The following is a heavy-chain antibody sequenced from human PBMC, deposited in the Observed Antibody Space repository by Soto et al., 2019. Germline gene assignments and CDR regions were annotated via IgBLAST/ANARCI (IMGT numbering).Heavy chain of an antibody. CDR2: ISYDGSNK. D-gene: IGHD3-22*01. Sequence: GESLKISCAASGFTFSSYGMHWVRQAPGKGLEWVAVISYDGSNKYYADSVKGRFTISRDNSKNTLYLQMNSLRAEDTAVYYCAKEVNLSGYSTDYYYGMDVWGQGTTVTVSS. CDR1: GFTFSSYG. CDR3: AKEVNLSGYSTDYYYGMDV. J-gene: IGHJ6*02. V-gene: IGHV3-30*18.